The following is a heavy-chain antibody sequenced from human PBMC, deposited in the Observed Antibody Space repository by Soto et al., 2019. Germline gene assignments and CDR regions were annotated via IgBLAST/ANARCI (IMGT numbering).Heavy chain of an antibody. D-gene: IGHD3-22*01. CDR2: IYYSGST. CDR3: ARDSYYYDSSGYPRYGMDV. J-gene: IGHJ6*02. CDR1: GGSISSGDYY. V-gene: IGHV4-30-4*01. Sequence: NPSETLSLTCTVSGGSISSGDYYWSWIRQPPGKGLEWIGYIYYSGSTYYNPSLKSRVTISVDTSKNQFSLKLSSVTAADTAVYYCARDSYYYDSSGYPRYGMDVWGQGTTVSVS.